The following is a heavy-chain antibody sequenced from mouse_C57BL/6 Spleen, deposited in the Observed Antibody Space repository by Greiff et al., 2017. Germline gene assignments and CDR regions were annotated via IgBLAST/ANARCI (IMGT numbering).Heavy chain of an antibody. CDR3: ASITTVDWYFDV. V-gene: IGHV3-1*01. CDR2: ISYSGST. Sequence: DVQLQESGPGMVKPSQSLSLTCTVTGYSITSGYDWHWIRHFPGNKLEWMGYISYSGSTNYNPSLKSRISITHDTSKNHFFLKLNSVTTEDTATYYCASITTVDWYFDVWGTGTTVTVSS. D-gene: IGHD1-1*01. CDR1: GYSITSGYD. J-gene: IGHJ1*03.